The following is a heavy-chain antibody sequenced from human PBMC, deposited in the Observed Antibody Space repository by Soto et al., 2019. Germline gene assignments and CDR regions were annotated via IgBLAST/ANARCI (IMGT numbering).Heavy chain of an antibody. CDR2: ISYDGSNK. CDR1: GFTFSSYA. CDR3: ARDSYYGMDV. V-gene: IGHV3-30-3*01. Sequence: GGSLRLSCAASGFTFSSYAMHWVRQAPGKGLEWVAVISYDGSNKYYADSVKGRFTISRDNSKNTLYLQMNSLRAEDTVVYYCARDSYYGMDVWGQGTTVTVSS. J-gene: IGHJ6*02.